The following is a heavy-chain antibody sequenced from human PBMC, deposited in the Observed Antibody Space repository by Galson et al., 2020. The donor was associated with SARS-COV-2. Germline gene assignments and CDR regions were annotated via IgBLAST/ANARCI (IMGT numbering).Heavy chain of an antibody. CDR2: IRSKANSYAT. J-gene: IGHJ4*02. CDR1: GFTFSGSA. CDR3: ATTIVDTAMVRMD. Sequence: GESLKISCAASGFTFSGSAMHWVRQASGRGLEWVGRIRSKANSYATTFAASVKGRFTISRDDSRNTAYLQMNSLKTEDTAVYYCATTIVDTAMVRMDWGQGTLVTVSS. D-gene: IGHD5-18*01. V-gene: IGHV3-73*01.